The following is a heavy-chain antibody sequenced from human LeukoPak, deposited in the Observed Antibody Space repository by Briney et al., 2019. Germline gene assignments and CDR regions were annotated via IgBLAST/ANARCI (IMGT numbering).Heavy chain of an antibody. D-gene: IGHD1-26*01. CDR2: IKQDGSEK. Sequence: PGGSLRLSCAASGFTFSSYWMSWVRQAPGKGLEWVANIKQDGSEKYYVDSVKGRFTISRDNAKNSLYLQMNSLRAEDTAVYYCARGFRELEWELLPPSFDYWGQGTLVTVSS. CDR1: GFTFSSYW. CDR3: ARGFRELEWELLPPSFDY. V-gene: IGHV3-7*01. J-gene: IGHJ4*02.